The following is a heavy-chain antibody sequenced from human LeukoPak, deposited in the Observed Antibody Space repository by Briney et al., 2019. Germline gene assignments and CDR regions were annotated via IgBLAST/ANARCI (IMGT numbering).Heavy chain of an antibody. CDR2: IKQDGSEK. CDR3: ARDPPTVTHNFDY. D-gene: IGHD4-17*01. J-gene: IGHJ4*02. CDR1: GFTFSSYW. Sequence: PGGSLRLSCAASGFTFSSYWMSWVRQAPGKGLEWVANIKQDGSEKYYVDSVKGRFTISRDNAKNSLYLQMNSLRAEDTAVYHCARDPPTVTHNFDYWGQGTLVTVS. V-gene: IGHV3-7*01.